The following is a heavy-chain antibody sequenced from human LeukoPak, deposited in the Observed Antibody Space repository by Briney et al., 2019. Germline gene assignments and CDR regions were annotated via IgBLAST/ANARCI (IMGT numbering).Heavy chain of an antibody. CDR3: AKLLDFWSGHAAY. CDR2: ISGSGGST. D-gene: IGHD3-3*01. J-gene: IGHJ4*02. CDR1: GFTFSSYA. Sequence: GGSLRLSCAASGFTFSSYAMTWVRQAPGKGLEWVSVISGSGGSTYYADSVKGRFTISRDNSKNTLYLQMNSLRAEDTAVYYCAKLLDFWSGHAAYWGQGTLVTVSS. V-gene: IGHV3-23*01.